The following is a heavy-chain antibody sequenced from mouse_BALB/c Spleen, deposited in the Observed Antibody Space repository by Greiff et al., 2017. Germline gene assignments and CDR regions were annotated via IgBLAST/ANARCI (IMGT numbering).Heavy chain of an antibody. CDR3: ARHDGYDAMDY. D-gene: IGHD2-3*01. CDR1: GFTFSSYA. CDR2: ISSGGSYT. Sequence: EVKLVESGGGLVKPGGSLKLSCAASGFTFSSYAMSWVRQTLEKRLEWVATISSGGSYTYYPDSVKGRFTISRDNAKNTLYLQLSSLRSEDTAMYYCARHDGYDAMDYWGQGTSVTVSS. J-gene: IGHJ4*01. V-gene: IGHV5-9-3*01.